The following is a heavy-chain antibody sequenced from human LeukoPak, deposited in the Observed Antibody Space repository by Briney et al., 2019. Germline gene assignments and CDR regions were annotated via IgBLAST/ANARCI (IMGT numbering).Heavy chain of an antibody. CDR1: GFTVSSNY. D-gene: IGHD3-22*01. J-gene: IGHJ4*02. V-gene: IGHV3-53*01. Sequence: GGSLRLSCAASGFTVSSNYMSWVRQAPGKGLEWVSVIYSGGSTYYADSVKGRFTISRDNSKNTLYLQMNSLRAEDTAVYYCARGIPSIVVPPDYWGQGTLVTVSS. CDR2: IYSGGST. CDR3: ARGIPSIVVPPDY.